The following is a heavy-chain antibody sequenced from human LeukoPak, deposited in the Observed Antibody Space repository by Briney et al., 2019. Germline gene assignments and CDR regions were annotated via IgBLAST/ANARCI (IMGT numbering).Heavy chain of an antibody. CDR1: GYTFTGYY. Sequence: ASVKVSCKASGYTFTGYYMHWVRQAPGQGLEWRGWINPNSGGTNYAQKFQGRVTMTRDTSISTAYMELSRLRSDDTAVYYCARDRDYGDYVLGYWGQGTLVTVS. CDR2: INPNSGGT. D-gene: IGHD4-17*01. J-gene: IGHJ4*02. CDR3: ARDRDYGDYVLGY. V-gene: IGHV1-2*02.